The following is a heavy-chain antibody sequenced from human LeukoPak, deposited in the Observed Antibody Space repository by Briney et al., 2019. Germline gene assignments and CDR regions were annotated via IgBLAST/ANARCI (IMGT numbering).Heavy chain of an antibody. D-gene: IGHD3-10*01. CDR2: IYSDGTT. V-gene: IGHV3-53*01. CDR3: ARVLWFGELLSEFDY. Sequence: GGSLRLSCAASGFTVSSNYMSWVRQAPAKGLEWVSVIYSDGTTSYADSVAGRFTISRDNSESTLYLQMNSLRAEDTAVYYCARVLWFGELLSEFDYWGQGALVTVSS. CDR1: GFTVSSNY. J-gene: IGHJ4*02.